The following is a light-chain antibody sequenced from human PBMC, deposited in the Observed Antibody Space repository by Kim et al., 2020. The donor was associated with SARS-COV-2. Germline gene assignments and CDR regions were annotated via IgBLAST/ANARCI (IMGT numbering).Light chain of an antibody. J-gene: IGKJ4*01. CDR2: DAS. CDR3: QQYDNLLLT. V-gene: IGKV1-33*01. CDR1: QSISSY. Sequence: DIQMTQSPSSLSASVGDRVTITCRASQSISSYLNWYQQKPGKAPKLLIYDASNLETGVPSRFSGSGSGTDFTFTISSLQPEDIATYYCQQYDNLLLTFGGGTKVDIK.